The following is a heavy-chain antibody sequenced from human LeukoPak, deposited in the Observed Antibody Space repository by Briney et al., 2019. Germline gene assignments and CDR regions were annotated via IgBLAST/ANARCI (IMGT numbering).Heavy chain of an antibody. V-gene: IGHV3-30-3*01. CDR3: AKDRLGHGLGEIDI. CDR1: GFTFSSYA. Sequence: PGGSLRLSCAASGFTFSSYAMHWVRQAPGKGLEWVAVISYDGSNKYYADSVKGRFTISRDNSKNTLYLQMNSLRDEDTAVYYCAKDRLGHGLGEIDIWGQGTMVTVSS. J-gene: IGHJ3*02. D-gene: IGHD3-16*01. CDR2: ISYDGSNK.